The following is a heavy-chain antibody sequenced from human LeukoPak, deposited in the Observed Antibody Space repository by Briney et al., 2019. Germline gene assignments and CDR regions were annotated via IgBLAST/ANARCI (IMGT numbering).Heavy chain of an antibody. CDR2: IYHSGST. CDR3: ARHPSYYYDSSGYYFDY. CDR1: GYSISSGYY. Sequence: SETLSLTCTVSGYSISSGYYWGWIRQPPGKGLEWIGSIYHSGSTYYNPSLKSRVTISVDTSKNQFSLKLSSVTAADTAVYYCARHPSYYYDSSGYYFDYWGQGTLVTVSS. J-gene: IGHJ4*02. D-gene: IGHD3-22*01. V-gene: IGHV4-38-2*02.